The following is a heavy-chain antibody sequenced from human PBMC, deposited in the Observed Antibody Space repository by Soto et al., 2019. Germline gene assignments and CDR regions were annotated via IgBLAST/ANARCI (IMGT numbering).Heavy chain of an antibody. CDR1: GYTFTTYY. D-gene: IGHD6-25*01. J-gene: IGHJ3*02. CDR2: INPSGGST. V-gene: IGHV1-46*01. CDR3: ARNRASGLDI. Sequence: QVQLVQSGAEVNEPGASVKVSCKASGYTFTTYYIHWVRQAPGQGLEWMGVINPSGGSTSYSRKFQGRVTMTRDTSTSTVYVELSSLRSEDTAVYYCARNRASGLDIWGQGTMVTVAS.